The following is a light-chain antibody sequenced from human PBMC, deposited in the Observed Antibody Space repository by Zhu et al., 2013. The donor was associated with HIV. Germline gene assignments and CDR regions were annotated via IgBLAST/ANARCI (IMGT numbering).Light chain of an antibody. CDR1: SSNIGSNT. Sequence: QSVLTQPPSASGTPEQRVTISCSGSSSNIGSNTVNWYQQLPGTAPKLLIYSNDQRPSRVPDRFSGSKSGTSASLAISGLQSEDEADYYCAAWDGSLNVGVFGGGTKLTVL. J-gene: IGLJ3*02. CDR3: AAWDGSLNVGV. V-gene: IGLV1-44*01. CDR2: SND.